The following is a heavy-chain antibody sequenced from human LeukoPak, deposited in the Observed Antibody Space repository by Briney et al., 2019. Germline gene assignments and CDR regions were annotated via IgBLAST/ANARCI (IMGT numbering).Heavy chain of an antibody. V-gene: IGHV3-13*01. CDR2: IGTAGDT. D-gene: IGHD3-10*01. J-gene: IGHJ5*02. Sequence: GGSLRLSCAASGFTFSSYEMNWVRQAPGRGLEWVSAIGTAGDTYYPDSVRGRFTVSRENAKSSLYLQMNSLTAGDTAVYYCAARFWGYYQPWGQGTLVTVSS. CDR3: AARFWGYYQP. CDR1: GFTFSSYE.